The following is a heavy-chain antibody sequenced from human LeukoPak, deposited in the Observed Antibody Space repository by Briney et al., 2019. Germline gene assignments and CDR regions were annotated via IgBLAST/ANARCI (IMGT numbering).Heavy chain of an antibody. CDR2: IYTSGST. V-gene: IGHV4-61*02. Sequence: SETLSLTCTVSGGSISSGSYYWSWIRQPAGKGLEWIGRIYTSGSTNYNPSLKSRVTISVDTSKNQFSLKLSSVTAADTAVYYCARAGRVSYYYYMDVRGKGTTVTVSS. CDR1: GGSISSGSYY. CDR3: ARAGRVSYYYYMDV. J-gene: IGHJ6*03. D-gene: IGHD3-10*01.